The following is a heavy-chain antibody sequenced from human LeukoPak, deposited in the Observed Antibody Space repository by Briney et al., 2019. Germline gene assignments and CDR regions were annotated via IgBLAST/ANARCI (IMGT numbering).Heavy chain of an antibody. J-gene: IGHJ4*02. CDR3: ARTSGTYSGSYYVDY. Sequence: PSETLSLTCTVPGGSISSYYWSWIRQPPGKGLEWIGYIYYSGSTNYNPSLKSRVTISVDTSKNQFSLKLSSVTAADTAVYYCARTSGTYSGSYYVDYWGQGTLVTVSS. CDR1: GGSISSYY. D-gene: IGHD1-26*01. CDR2: IYYSGST. V-gene: IGHV4-59*01.